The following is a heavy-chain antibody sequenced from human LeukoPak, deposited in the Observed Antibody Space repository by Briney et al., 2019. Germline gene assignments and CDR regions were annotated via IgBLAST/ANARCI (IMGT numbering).Heavy chain of an antibody. CDR3: ARDPGTSWFDP. CDR1: SFRDYA. CDR2: IYYSGST. V-gene: IGHV4-39*07. D-gene: IGHD1-7*01. Sequence: SFRDYALSWVRQAPGKGLEWIGSIYYSGSTYYNPSLKSRVTISVDTSKNQFSLKLSSVTAADTAVYYCARDPGTSWFDPWGQGTLVTVSS. J-gene: IGHJ5*02.